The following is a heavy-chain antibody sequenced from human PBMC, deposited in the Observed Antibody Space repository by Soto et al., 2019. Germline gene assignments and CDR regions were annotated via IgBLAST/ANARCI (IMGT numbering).Heavy chain of an antibody. J-gene: IGHJ4*02. V-gene: IGHV3-9*01. CDR1: GFTFDDYA. CDR3: AKDPGYSSSWNHFDY. Sequence: EVQLVESGGGLVQPGRSLRLSCAASGFTFDDYAMHWVRQAPGKGLEWVSGISWNSGSIGYADSVKGRFTISRDNAKNSLYLQMNTLRAEDTALYYCAKDPGYSSSWNHFDYWGQGTLVTVAS. D-gene: IGHD6-13*01. CDR2: ISWNSGSI.